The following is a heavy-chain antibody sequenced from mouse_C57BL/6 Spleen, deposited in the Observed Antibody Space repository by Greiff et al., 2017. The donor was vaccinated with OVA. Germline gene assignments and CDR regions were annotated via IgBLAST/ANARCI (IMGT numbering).Heavy chain of an antibody. V-gene: IGHV1-80*01. CDR3: ARWGGRSDYFDY. D-gene: IGHD1-1*01. Sequence: QVQLQQSGAELVKPGASVKISCKASGYAFSSYWMNWVKQRPGKGLEWIGQIYPGDGDTNYNGKFKGKATLTADQSSSTAYMKVSMQTSGDSAVYFGARWGGRSDYFDYWGQGTTLTVSS. J-gene: IGHJ2*01. CDR1: GYAFSSYW. CDR2: IYPGDGDT.